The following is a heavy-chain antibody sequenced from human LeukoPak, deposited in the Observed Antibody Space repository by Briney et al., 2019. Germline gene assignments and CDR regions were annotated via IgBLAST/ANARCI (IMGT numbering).Heavy chain of an antibody. V-gene: IGHV1-69*13. CDR3: ASRETDCSSTSCWLDAFDI. J-gene: IGHJ3*02. Sequence: ASVKVSCKASGGTFSSYAISWVRQAPGQGLEWMGGIIPIFGTANYAQKFQGRVTITADESTSTAYMELSSLRSEDTAVYYCASRETDCSSTSCWLDAFDIWGQGTMVTVSS. D-gene: IGHD2-2*01. CDR1: GGTFSSYA. CDR2: IIPIFGTA.